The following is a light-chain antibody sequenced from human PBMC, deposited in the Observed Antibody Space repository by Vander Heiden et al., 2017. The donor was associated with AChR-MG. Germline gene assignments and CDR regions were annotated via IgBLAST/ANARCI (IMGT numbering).Light chain of an antibody. CDR1: RSNIGGNT. CDR2: SNN. V-gene: IGLV1-44*01. J-gene: IGLJ3*02. Sequence: QSVLAQPASASGTPGQRVTISCSGSRSNIGGNTVNWYQPFPGTAPKLLIYSNNQRPSGVPDRFSGSKSGTSASLAISGLQSEDEADYYCATWDDSLSGWVFGGGTKLTVL. CDR3: ATWDDSLSGWV.